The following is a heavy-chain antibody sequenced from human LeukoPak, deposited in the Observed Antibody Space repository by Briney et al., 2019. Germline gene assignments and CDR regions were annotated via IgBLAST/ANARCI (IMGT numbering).Heavy chain of an antibody. D-gene: IGHD2-2*01. CDR1: GFTFSSYA. Sequence: GGSLRLSCAASGFTFSSYAMTWVRQAPGKGLEWVSVISASGGGTSYADSVKGRFTISRDNSKNTLYPQMNSLRVEDTAIYYCAKGRSTSWKASYYFDYWGQGTLVTVSS. V-gene: IGHV3-23*01. CDR3: AKGRSTSWKASYYFDY. J-gene: IGHJ4*02. CDR2: ISASGGGT.